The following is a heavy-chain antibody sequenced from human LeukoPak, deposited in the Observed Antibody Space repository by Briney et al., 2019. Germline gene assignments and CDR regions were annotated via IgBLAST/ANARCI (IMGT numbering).Heavy chain of an antibody. J-gene: IGHJ4*02. CDR2: IYSGGST. V-gene: IGHV3-53*01. CDR1: GFTVSSNY. Sequence: AGGSLRLSCAASGFTVSSNYMSWVRQAPGKGLEWVSVIYSGGSTYYADSVKGRFTISRDNSKNTLYLQMNSLRAEDTAVYYCARISSGFIDYWGQGTLVTVSS. D-gene: IGHD6-19*01. CDR3: ARISSGFIDY.